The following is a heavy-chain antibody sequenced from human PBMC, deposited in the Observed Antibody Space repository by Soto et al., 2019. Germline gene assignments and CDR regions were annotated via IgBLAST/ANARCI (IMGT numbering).Heavy chain of an antibody. CDR3: ARSPLWGLLQSWHFDY. D-gene: IGHD2-21*01. J-gene: IGHJ4*02. CDR2: INPSGGSA. CDR1: GYTFTTYY. V-gene: IGHV1-46*01. Sequence: QVQLVQSGAEVKKPGASVKVSCKASGYTFTTYYIHWVRQAPGQGLEWIGVINPSGGSATYTQNFQDRVTMTRDTSTSTVTMELGSLTTDDTALYYCARSPLWGLLQSWHFDYWGQGALVTVSS.